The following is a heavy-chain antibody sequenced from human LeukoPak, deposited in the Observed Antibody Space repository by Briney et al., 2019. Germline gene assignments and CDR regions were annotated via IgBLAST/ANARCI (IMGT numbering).Heavy chain of an antibody. Sequence: GGSLRLSCAASGFTFSSYAMHWVRQAPGKGLEWVAVISYDGSNKYYADSVKGRFTISRDNSKNTLYLQMNSLRAEDTAVYYCARDLHYSSGWFNFDHWGQGTLVTVSS. J-gene: IGHJ4*02. CDR2: ISYDGSNK. V-gene: IGHV3-30-3*01. CDR1: GFTFSSYA. CDR3: ARDLHYSSGWFNFDH. D-gene: IGHD6-19*01.